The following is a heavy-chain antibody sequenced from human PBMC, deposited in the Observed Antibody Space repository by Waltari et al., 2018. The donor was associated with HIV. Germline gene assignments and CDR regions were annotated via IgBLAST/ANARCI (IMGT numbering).Heavy chain of an antibody. CDR1: GYTFTAYY. Sequence: QGQLVQSGAEVKKPGASVQVSCQASGYTFTAYYMHWVRQAPGQGIEWMELVNPRSCGTKDAQDVQGRGTMTRDTSICTVFMELSRLSSDDTAVYYCSRDPLHGVAVADIDYWGQGTLVTVSS. D-gene: IGHD6-19*01. V-gene: IGHV1-2*02. CDR2: VNPRSCGT. J-gene: IGHJ4*02. CDR3: SRDPLHGVAVADIDY.